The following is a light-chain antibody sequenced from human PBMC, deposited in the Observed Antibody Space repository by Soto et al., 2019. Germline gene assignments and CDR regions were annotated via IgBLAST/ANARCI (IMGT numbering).Light chain of an antibody. CDR1: QSVNSRF. Sequence: EIVLTQSPGTLSLSPGESATLSCRASQSVNSRFLAWYQHKPGQAPRLLIYAASTRASGIPDRFSGSTSGTDFTLTISRLEPEDFAVYYCQRYGDSPPNTFGQGTKLVIK. CDR2: AAS. V-gene: IGKV3-20*01. CDR3: QRYGDSPPNT. J-gene: IGKJ2*01.